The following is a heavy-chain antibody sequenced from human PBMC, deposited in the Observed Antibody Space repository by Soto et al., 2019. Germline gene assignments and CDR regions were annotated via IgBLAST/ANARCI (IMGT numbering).Heavy chain of an antibody. D-gene: IGHD5-18*01. V-gene: IGHV4-59*01. J-gene: IGHJ6*02. CDR2: PYYSGST. CDR1: CCSIRCYY. CDR3: AREGSGYSPMDV. Sequence: SGTPFPTSPFLCCSIRCYYLGWVPQPPGKGLEWIGYPYYSGSTNYNPSLKSRVTISVDTSKNQFSLKLSSVTAADTAVYYCAREGSGYSPMDVWGQGTTVTVSS.